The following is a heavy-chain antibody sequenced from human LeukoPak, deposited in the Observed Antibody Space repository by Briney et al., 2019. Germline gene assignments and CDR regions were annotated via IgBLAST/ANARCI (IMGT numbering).Heavy chain of an antibody. J-gene: IGHJ3*02. V-gene: IGHV3-30*04. CDR2: ISYDGMNK. D-gene: IGHD6-13*01. CDR3: ARDRAPGQRQLVPDASDI. Sequence: GRSLRLSCSASGFTFISYAMHWVRQAPGKGLEWVAVISYDGMNKYYADSVKGRFTISRDNSKNTLYLQMNSLRAEDTAVYYCARDRAPGQRQLVPDASDIWGPGTIVTVSS. CDR1: GFTFISYA.